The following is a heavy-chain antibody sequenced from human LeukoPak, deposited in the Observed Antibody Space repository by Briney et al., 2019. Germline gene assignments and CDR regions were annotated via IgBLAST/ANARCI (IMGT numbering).Heavy chain of an antibody. D-gene: IGHD5-12*01. Sequence: ASVKVSCKASGYTFTSYGISWVRQAPGQGLEWMGWINPNSGGTNSAQKFQGRVTMTRDTSISTAYMELSRLRSDDTAVYYCARGSVPTKYSGYDYFGSGWFDPWGQGTLVTVSS. V-gene: IGHV1-2*02. CDR2: INPNSGGT. J-gene: IGHJ5*02. CDR1: GYTFTSYG. CDR3: ARGSVPTKYSGYDYFGSGWFDP.